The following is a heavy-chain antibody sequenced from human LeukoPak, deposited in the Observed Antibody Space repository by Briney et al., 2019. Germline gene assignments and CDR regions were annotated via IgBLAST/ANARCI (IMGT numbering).Heavy chain of an antibody. Sequence: GGSLRLSCTASGFRFGGYSIHWVRQAPGKGLEWLSYISVSGTIHADSVMGRVTVSRDNAKNSLYLQMNSLRAEDTAVYYCARIRGSTLPISYMDVWGKGTTVNVSS. V-gene: IGHV3-48*04. CDR3: ARIRGSTLPISYMDV. CDR1: GFRFGGYS. CDR2: ISVSGT. J-gene: IGHJ6*03. D-gene: IGHD6-13*01.